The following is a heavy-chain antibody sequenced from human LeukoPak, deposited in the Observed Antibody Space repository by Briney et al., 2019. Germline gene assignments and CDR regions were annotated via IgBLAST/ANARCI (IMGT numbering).Heavy chain of an antibody. D-gene: IGHD5-18*01. CDR1: GGSISSGGYY. CDR2: IYYSGST. CDR3: ASYVDTAMVRAFDI. V-gene: IGHV4-31*03. J-gene: IGHJ3*02. Sequence: SETLSLTCTVSGGSISSGGYYWGWIRQHPGKGLEWIGYIYYSGSTYYNPSLKSRVTISVDTSKNQFSLKLSSVTAADTAVYYCASYVDTAMVRAFDIWGQGTMVTVSS.